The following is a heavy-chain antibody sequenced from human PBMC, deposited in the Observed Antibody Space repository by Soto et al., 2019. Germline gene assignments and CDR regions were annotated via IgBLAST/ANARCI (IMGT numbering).Heavy chain of an antibody. V-gene: IGHV3-21*01. D-gene: IGHD6-6*01. Sequence: EVQLVESGGGLVKPGGSLRLSCAASGFTFSSYSMNWVRQAPGKGLEWVSSISSSSSYIYYADSVKGRFTISRDNAKNSLYMQMNSLRAEDTAVYYCARDSSSYNPFDYWGQGTLVTVSS. CDR1: GFTFSSYS. CDR2: ISSSSSYI. CDR3: ARDSSSYNPFDY. J-gene: IGHJ4*02.